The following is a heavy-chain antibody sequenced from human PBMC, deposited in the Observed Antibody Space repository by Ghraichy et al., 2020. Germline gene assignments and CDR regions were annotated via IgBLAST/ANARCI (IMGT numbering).Heavy chain of an antibody. J-gene: IGHJ3*02. CDR2: IYHSGST. D-gene: IGHD5-24*01. CDR3: AREMGAFDI. V-gene: IGHV4-30-2*01. CDR1: GGSISSGGYS. Sequence: SETLSLTCAVSGGSISSGGYSWSWIRPPPGKGLEWIGYIYHSGSTYSNPSLKSRVTISVDRSKNQFSLKLSSGTAADTAGYYCAREMGAFDIWGQGTMVTVSS.